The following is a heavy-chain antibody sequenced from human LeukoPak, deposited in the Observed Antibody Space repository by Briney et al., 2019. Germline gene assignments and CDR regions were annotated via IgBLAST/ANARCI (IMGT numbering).Heavy chain of an antibody. J-gene: IGHJ4*02. CDR1: GFNFSNFA. V-gene: IGHV3-23*01. D-gene: IGHD3-10*01. CDR3: ATESFHY. CDR2: ISKTGSIA. Sequence: PGGSLRLSCVVSGFNFSNFAMNWVRQAPGKGLEWVSIISKTGSIASRADSLKGRLTISRDNSKNTVYLLMNSLRAEDTALYYCATESFHYWGQGTLVAVSS.